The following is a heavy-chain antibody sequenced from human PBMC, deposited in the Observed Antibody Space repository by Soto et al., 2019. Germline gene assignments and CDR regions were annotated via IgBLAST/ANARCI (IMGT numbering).Heavy chain of an antibody. J-gene: IGHJ3*02. CDR3: ARASIAAPPDAFDI. V-gene: IGHV3-30*04. D-gene: IGHD6-6*01. CDR1: GFTFSSYA. Sequence: GGSLRLSCAASGFTFSSYAMHWVRQAPGKGLEWVAVISYDGSNKYYAGSVKGRFTISRDNSKNTLYLQMNSLRAEDTAVYYCARASIAAPPDAFDIWGQVTMVTVSS. CDR2: ISYDGSNK.